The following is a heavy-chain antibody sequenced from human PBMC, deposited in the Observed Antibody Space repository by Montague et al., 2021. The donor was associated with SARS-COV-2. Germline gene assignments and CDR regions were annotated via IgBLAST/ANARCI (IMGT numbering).Heavy chain of an antibody. V-gene: IGHV4-59*01. CDR1: GGSISSYY. CDR3: ARSRRITIFGVGLSNYYGMDV. J-gene: IGHJ6*02. Sequence: SETLSPTCTVSGGSISSYYWSWIRQPPGKGLEWIGYIYYSGSTNYNPSLKSRVTISVDTSKNQFSLKLSSVTAADTAVYYCARSRRITIFGVGLSNYYGMDVWGQGTTVTVSS. D-gene: IGHD3-3*01. CDR2: IYYSGST.